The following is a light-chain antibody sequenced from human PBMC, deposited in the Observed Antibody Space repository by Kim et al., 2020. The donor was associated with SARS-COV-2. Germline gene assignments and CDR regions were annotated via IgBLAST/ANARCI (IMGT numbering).Light chain of an antibody. J-gene: IGKJ2*02. CDR2: AAS. Sequence: DIQMTQSPSSLSAFVGDRVTITCRPSQNINKYLNWYQHKPGKAPKLLIYAASSLQSGVPSRFSGSGSGTDFTLTISSLQPEDFATYDCQQSYSSLCTFGQGTKLEI. V-gene: IGKV1-39*01. CDR3: QQSYSSLCT. CDR1: QNINKY.